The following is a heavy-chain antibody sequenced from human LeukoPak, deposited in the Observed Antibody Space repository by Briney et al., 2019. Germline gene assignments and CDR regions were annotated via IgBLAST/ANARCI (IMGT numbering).Heavy chain of an antibody. J-gene: IGHJ4*02. V-gene: IGHV4-61*02. CDR2: IYASGTT. CDR3: ARAGYSYGAYYFDY. CDR1: GGSISSGSYY. D-gene: IGHD5-18*01. Sequence: SQTLSLTCTVSGGSISSGSYYWSWLRQPAGKGLEWIGRIYASGTTNYNPSLKSRITMSVDTSKNQFSLNLTSVTAADTAVYYCARAGYSYGAYYFDYWGQGTLVTVSS.